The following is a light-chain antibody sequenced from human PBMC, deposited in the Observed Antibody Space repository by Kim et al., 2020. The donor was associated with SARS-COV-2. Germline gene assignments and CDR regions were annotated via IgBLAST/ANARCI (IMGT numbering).Light chain of an antibody. V-gene: IGKV1-33*01. CDR3: QQYASLPST. Sequence: AAGGDRVTITCQASQDISNHLNWYQQKPGKAPNLLIYDASTVEIGVPSRFSGGGSGTDFTLTISSLQPEDIATYYCQQYASLPSTFGHGTRLEIK. CDR1: QDISNH. J-gene: IGKJ5*01. CDR2: DAS.